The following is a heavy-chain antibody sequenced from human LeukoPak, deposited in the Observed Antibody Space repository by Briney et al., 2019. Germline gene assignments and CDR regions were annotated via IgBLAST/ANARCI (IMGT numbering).Heavy chain of an antibody. D-gene: IGHD6-13*01. CDR2: ISYDGSNK. CDR1: GFTFSSYA. J-gene: IGHJ3*02. Sequence: GGSLRLSCAASGFTFSSYAMSWVRQAPGKGLEWVAVISYDGSNKYYADSVKGRFTISRDNSKNTLYLQMNSLRAEDTAVYYCAREYSSSWDPQFAFDIWGQGTMVTVSS. V-gene: IGHV3-30-3*01. CDR3: AREYSSSWDPQFAFDI.